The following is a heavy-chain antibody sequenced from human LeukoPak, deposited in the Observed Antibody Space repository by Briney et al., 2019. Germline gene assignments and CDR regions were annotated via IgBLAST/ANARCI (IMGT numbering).Heavy chain of an antibody. CDR1: GGSISSYY. Sequence: PSETLSLTCTVSGGSISSYYWSWIRQPPGKGLEWIEYIYYSGSTNYNPSLKSRVTISVDTSKNQFSLKLSSVTAADTAVYYCATGPYSYGSIWGQGTLVTVSS. CDR3: ATGPYSYGSI. D-gene: IGHD5-18*01. V-gene: IGHV4-59*01. J-gene: IGHJ4*02. CDR2: IYYSGST.